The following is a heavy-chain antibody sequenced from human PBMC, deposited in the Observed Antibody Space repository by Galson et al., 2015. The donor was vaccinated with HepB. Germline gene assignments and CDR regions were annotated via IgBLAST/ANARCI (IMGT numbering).Heavy chain of an antibody. J-gene: IGHJ6*02. Sequence: SLRLSCAASGFTFSSSEMHWVRQVSGKGLEWVSAIGNADDTYYADSVKGRFTISRENAKNSLYLQMNSLRAGDTAMYYCARGSGSYYDRLDVWGQGTTVTVSS. CDR1: GFTFSSSE. V-gene: IGHV3-13*01. CDR2: IGNADDT. D-gene: IGHD3-22*01. CDR3: ARGSGSYYDRLDV.